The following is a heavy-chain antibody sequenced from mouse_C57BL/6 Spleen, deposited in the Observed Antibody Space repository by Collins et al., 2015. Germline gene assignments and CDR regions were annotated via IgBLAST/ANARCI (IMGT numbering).Heavy chain of an antibody. V-gene: IGHV8-12*01. CDR3: ARWLYGHTGGNALDY. CDR1: GFSLSTAGMG. Sequence: QVTLKESGPGILQPSQTLSLTCSFSGFSLSTAGMGVSWIRQPSGKGLEWLAHIYWDDDKRYNSSLKSRLTISKDTSRNQVFLKLTSVDTADTATYFCARWLYGHTGGNALDYWGQGTSVTVSS. J-gene: IGHJ4*01. CDR2: IYWDDDK. D-gene: IGHD1-1*02.